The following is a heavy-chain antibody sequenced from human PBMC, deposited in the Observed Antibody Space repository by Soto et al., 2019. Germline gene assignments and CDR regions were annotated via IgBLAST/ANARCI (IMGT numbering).Heavy chain of an antibody. Sequence: VGSLRLSCAASGFTFSSYAMSWVRQAPGKGLEWVSAISGSGGSTYYADSVKGRFTISRDNSKNTLYLQMNSLRAEDTAVYYCAKSLTYYDLWSGYTGHYGMDVWGQGTTVTVSS. J-gene: IGHJ6*02. D-gene: IGHD3-3*01. CDR1: GFTFSSYA. CDR3: AKSLTYYDLWSGYTGHYGMDV. V-gene: IGHV3-23*01. CDR2: ISGSGGST.